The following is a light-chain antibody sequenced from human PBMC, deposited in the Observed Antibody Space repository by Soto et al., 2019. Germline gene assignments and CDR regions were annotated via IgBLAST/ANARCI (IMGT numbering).Light chain of an antibody. CDR3: QQRTNSEIT. CDR1: QSVSRY. J-gene: IGKJ3*01. Sequence: EIVLTQSPATLSLSPGERATLSCRASQSVSRYLAWYQQKPGQAPRLLIYDASNRATGIPARFSGSGSGTDFTLTISSLGPEDVAVYYCQQRTNSEITFGPGTKVDIK. V-gene: IGKV3-11*01. CDR2: DAS.